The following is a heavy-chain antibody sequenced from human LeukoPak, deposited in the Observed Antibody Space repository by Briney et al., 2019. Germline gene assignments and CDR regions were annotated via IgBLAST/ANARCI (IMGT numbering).Heavy chain of an antibody. Sequence: GGSLRLSCAASGFTFSSYSMNWVRQAPGKGLEWVALISSSSNYIYYADSVKGRVTISRDNANHSLYLQRNSLRAEDTAVYYCARTRGYSSSPIRTPCFYYWGQGTLVTVSS. V-gene: IGHV3-21*01. CDR1: GFTFSSYS. CDR2: ISSSSNYI. J-gene: IGHJ4*02. D-gene: IGHD6-6*01. CDR3: ARTRGYSSSPIRTPCFYY.